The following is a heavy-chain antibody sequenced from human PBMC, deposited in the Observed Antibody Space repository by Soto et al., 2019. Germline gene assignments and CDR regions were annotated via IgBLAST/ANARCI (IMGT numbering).Heavy chain of an antibody. Sequence: TGGSLRLSCAASGFTFSSYAMHWVRQAPGKGLEWVAVISYDGSNKYYADSVKGRFTISRDNSKNTLYLQMNSLRAEDTAVYYCARDPAITETYFDYWGQGTLVTVS. CDR3: ARDPAITETYFDY. CDR1: GFTFSSYA. J-gene: IGHJ4*02. V-gene: IGHV3-30-3*01. CDR2: ISYDGSNK. D-gene: IGHD1-7*01.